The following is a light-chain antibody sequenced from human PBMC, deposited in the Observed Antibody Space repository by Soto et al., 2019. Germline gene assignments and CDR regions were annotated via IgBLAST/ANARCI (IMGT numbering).Light chain of an antibody. Sequence: ETVMTQSPATLSVSPGERATLSCRASQSVNSNLAWYQQKIGQAPRVLIYGASTRATGIPDRFRGSGSGTEFILTISSLQSEDFAVYYCQEYNTWPWTFGQGTKVDIK. CDR3: QEYNTWPWT. CDR2: GAS. CDR1: QSVNSN. J-gene: IGKJ1*01. V-gene: IGKV3-15*01.